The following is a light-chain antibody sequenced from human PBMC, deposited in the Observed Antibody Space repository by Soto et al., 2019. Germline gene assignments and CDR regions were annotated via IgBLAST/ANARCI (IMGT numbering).Light chain of an antibody. CDR2: ENN. CDR1: SSNIGNNY. V-gene: IGLV1-51*02. Sequence: QSVLTQPPSVSAAPGQKVTISCSGSSSNIGNNYVSWYQQLPGTAPKLLIYENNKRPSAIPDRFSGSKSGTSATLGITGLQTGDEADYYCGTWDSSLSAKGVFGGGTKLTVL. J-gene: IGLJ2*01. CDR3: GTWDSSLSAKGV.